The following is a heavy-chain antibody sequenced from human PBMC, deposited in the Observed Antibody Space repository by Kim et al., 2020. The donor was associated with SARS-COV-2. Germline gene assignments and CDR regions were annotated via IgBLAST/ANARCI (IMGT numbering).Heavy chain of an antibody. Sequence: ASVKVSCKASGYTFTGYYMHWVRQAPGQGLEWMGWINPNSGGTNYAQKFQGRVTMTRDTSISTAYMELSRLRSDDTAVYYCARDDESSWQYWYFDLWGRGTLVTVSS. D-gene: IGHD6-13*01. CDR1: GYTFTGYY. J-gene: IGHJ2*01. CDR2: INPNSGGT. V-gene: IGHV1-2*02. CDR3: ARDDESSWQYWYFDL.